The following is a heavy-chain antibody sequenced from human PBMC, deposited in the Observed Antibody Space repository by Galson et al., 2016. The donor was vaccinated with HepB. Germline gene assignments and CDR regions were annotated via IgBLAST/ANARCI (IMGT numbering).Heavy chain of an antibody. CDR2: LGRDGTTT. Sequence: SLRLSCAASGFTFSNYAMHWVRQAPETGLEYVSALGRDGTTTYYSDSFRGRFTISRDNSKSPLYLQMNSLTAADTAVYYCVKDVVCPIFVVVSNLDYWGQGTLVTVSS. CDR1: GFTFSNYA. CDR3: VKDVVCPIFVVVSNLDY. V-gene: IGHV3-64D*06. D-gene: IGHD3-3*01. J-gene: IGHJ4*02.